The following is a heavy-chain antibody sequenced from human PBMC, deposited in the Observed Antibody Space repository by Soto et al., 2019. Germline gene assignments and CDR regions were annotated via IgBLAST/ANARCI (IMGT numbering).Heavy chain of an antibody. D-gene: IGHD2-2*03. Sequence: PGGSLRLSCAASGFTFSSYAMHWVRQAPGKGLEWVAVISYDGSNKYYADSVKGRFTISRDNSKNTLYLQMNSLRAEDTAVYYCARDLDIVVVPAAMPGIYYYYYYGMDVWGQGTTVTVSS. V-gene: IGHV3-30-3*01. CDR3: ARDLDIVVVPAAMPGIYYYYYYGMDV. CDR2: ISYDGSNK. J-gene: IGHJ6*02. CDR1: GFTFSSYA.